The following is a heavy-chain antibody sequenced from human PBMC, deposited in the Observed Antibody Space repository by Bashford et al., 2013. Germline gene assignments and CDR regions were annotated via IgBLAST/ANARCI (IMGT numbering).Heavy chain of an antibody. Sequence: GGSLRLSCAASGFTFRSYTMNWVRQAPGKGLEWVSSITTTTTYIYYADSVKGRFTISRDNAQNSLYLQMNSLRAEDTALYYCARAFRSCAGGSCYSGATDALDLVGPGGQWSPSPQ. D-gene: IGHD2-15*01. V-gene: IGHV3-21*06. CDR1: GFTFRSYT. J-gene: IGHJ3*01. CDR3: ARAFRSCAGGSCYSGATDALDL. CDR2: ITTTTTYI.